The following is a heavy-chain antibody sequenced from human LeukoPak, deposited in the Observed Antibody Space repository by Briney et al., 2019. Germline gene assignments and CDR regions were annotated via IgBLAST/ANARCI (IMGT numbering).Heavy chain of an antibody. CDR3: ATAPRFSSSWYRVYYFDY. Sequence: ASVKVSCKASGYTFTSYDINWVRQATGQGLEWMGWMNPNSGNTGYAQKFQGRVTMTEDTSTDTAYMELSSLRSEDTAVYYCATAPRFSSSWYRVYYFDYWGQGTLVTVSS. CDR1: GYTFTSYD. J-gene: IGHJ4*02. CDR2: MNPNSGNT. D-gene: IGHD6-13*01. V-gene: IGHV1-8*01.